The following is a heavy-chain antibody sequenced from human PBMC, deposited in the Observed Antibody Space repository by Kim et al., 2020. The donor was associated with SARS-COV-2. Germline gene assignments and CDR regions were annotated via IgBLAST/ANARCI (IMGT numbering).Heavy chain of an antibody. Sequence: SETLSLTCTVSGGSISSYYWSWIRQPPGKGLEWIGYIYYSGSTNYNPSLKSRVTISVDTSKNQFSLKLSSVTAADTAVYYCARHTRSSSWRYPYYYYGMDVWGQGTTVTVSS. J-gene: IGHJ6*02. CDR1: GGSISSYY. CDR2: IYYSGST. CDR3: ARHTRSSSWRYPYYYYGMDV. V-gene: IGHV4-59*08. D-gene: IGHD6-13*01.